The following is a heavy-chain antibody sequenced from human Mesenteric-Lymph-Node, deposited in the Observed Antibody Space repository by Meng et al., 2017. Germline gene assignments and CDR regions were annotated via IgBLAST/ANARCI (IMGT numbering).Heavy chain of an antibody. CDR3: ASLGYSYGGVGY. D-gene: IGHD5-18*01. CDR1: RFSFTDHF. CDR2: INPGLGGT. Sequence: QVLLEQSGAEVKKPVASMKVSCKTSRFSFTDHFIHSVRLVPGQGLEWMGWINPGLGGTSYADKFQGRITLTRGTSISTAYLELRSLRSDDTAVYYCASLGYSYGGVGYWGQGTLVTVSS. V-gene: IGHV1-2*02. J-gene: IGHJ4*02.